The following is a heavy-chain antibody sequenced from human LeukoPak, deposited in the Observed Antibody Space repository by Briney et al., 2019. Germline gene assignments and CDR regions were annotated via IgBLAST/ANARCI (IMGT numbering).Heavy chain of an antibody. CDR3: ARDRRGEKDFDV. Sequence: PGGSQRLSCAASGISVSNDYMSWVRQAPGKGLEWVSAIYADGYTRDAASVKGRFSISRHNSKNTVYLQTDNLRPEDTVVYYCARDRRGEKDFDVWGPGTMVTVSS. CDR2: IYADGYT. CDR1: GISVSNDY. J-gene: IGHJ3*01. V-gene: IGHV3-53*04.